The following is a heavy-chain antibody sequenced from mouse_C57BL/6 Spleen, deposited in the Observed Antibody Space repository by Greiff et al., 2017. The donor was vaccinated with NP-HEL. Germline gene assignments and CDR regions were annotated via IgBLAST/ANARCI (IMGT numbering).Heavy chain of an antibody. V-gene: IGHV1-50*01. Sequence: QVQLQQPGAELVKPGASVKLSCKASGYTFTSYWMQWVKQRPGQGLEWIGKIDPSDSYTNYNQKFKGKATLTVDTSSSTAYMQLSSLTSEDSAVYYCARRASFFDYWGQGTTLTVSS. CDR1: GYTFTSYW. CDR2: IDPSDSYT. CDR3: ARRASFFDY. D-gene: IGHD3-3*01. J-gene: IGHJ2*01.